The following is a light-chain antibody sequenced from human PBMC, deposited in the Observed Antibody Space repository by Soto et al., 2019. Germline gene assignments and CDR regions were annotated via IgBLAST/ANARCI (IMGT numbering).Light chain of an antibody. Sequence: QSVLTQPPSASGTPGQRVTISCSGSSSNIGTDYVYWYQQLPGTAPKLLISKNDLRPSGVPDRFSGSKSGTSASLAISGLRSEDEGDYYCAAWDGSLSAVLFGGGTKLTVL. CDR2: KND. V-gene: IGLV1-47*01. CDR3: AAWDGSLSAVL. CDR1: SSNIGTDY. J-gene: IGLJ3*02.